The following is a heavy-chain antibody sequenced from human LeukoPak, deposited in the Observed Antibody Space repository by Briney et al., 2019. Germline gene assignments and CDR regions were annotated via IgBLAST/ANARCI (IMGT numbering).Heavy chain of an antibody. Sequence: GGSLRLSCAASGFVFSDYYLNWIRQAPGKGLEWVSYISSSGSTIYYADSVKGRFTISRDNAKNSLYLQMNSLRAEDTPVYFCARGNRITINDYYYYYMDVWGKGTTVTISS. J-gene: IGHJ6*03. CDR3: ARGNRITINDYYYYYMDV. CDR2: ISSSGSTI. D-gene: IGHD3-10*01. CDR1: GFVFSDYY. V-gene: IGHV3-11*01.